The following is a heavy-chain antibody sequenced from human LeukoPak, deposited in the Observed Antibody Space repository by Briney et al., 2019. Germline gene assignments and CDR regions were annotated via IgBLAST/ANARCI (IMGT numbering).Heavy chain of an antibody. CDR3: ARTRTVTAWYFDY. D-gene: IGHD4-17*01. J-gene: IGHJ4*02. CDR1: GFTFSSYA. Sequence: GGSLRLSCTAPGFTFSSYAIHWIRQAPGKGLEWVALVWHDGSNKYYADSVKGRFTISRDNSKNTVYLQMNSLRAEDTAVYYCARTRTVTAWYFDYWGQGTLVTVSS. V-gene: IGHV3-33*01. CDR2: VWHDGSNK.